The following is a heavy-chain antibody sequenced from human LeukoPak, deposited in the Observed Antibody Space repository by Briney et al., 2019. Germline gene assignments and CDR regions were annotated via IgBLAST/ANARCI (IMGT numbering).Heavy chain of an antibody. J-gene: IGHJ3*02. Sequence: SETLSLTCTVSGGSISSYYWSWIRQPPGKGLEWIGYIYYSGSTNYNPSLKSRVTISVDTSKNQFSLKLSSVTAADTAVYYCASCSDTNGVCHLDAFDIWGQGTMCTVSS. V-gene: IGHV4-59*01. CDR1: GGSISSYY. D-gene: IGHD2-8*01. CDR2: IYYSGST. CDR3: ASCSDTNGVCHLDAFDI.